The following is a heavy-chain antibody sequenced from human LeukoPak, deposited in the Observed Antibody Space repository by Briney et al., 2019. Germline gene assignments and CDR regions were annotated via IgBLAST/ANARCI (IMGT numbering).Heavy chain of an antibody. V-gene: IGHV1-2*02. CDR3: ARDRNQNSPRFDY. CDR2: INPNSGGT. D-gene: IGHD1-14*01. CDR1: GGTFSSYS. Sequence: ASVKVSCKASGGTFSSYSFSWVRQAPGQGLEWMGWINPNSGGTNYAQKFQGRVTMTRDTSISTAYMELSRLRSDDTAVYYCARDRNQNSPRFDYWGQGTLVTVSS. J-gene: IGHJ4*02.